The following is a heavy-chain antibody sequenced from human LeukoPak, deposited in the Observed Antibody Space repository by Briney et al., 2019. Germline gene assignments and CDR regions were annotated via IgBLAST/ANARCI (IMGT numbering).Heavy chain of an antibody. CDR1: GYTLTELS. CDR3: ATGALGEGYFDY. V-gene: IGHV1-24*01. D-gene: IGHD3-10*01. J-gene: IGHJ4*02. CDR2: FDPEDGET. Sequence: ASVKASCKVSGYTLTELSMHWVRQAPGKGLEWMGGFDPEDGETIYAQKFQGRVTMTEDTSTDTAYMELSSLRSEDTAVYYCATGALGEGYFDYWGQGTLVTVSS.